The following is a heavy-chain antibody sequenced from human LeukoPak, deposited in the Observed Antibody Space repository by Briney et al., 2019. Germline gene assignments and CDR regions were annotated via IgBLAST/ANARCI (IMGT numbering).Heavy chain of an antibody. CDR3: LMGERRRDY. Sequence: SETLSLTCTVSGGSISSYYWSWIRQPPGKGLEWIGEINHSGSTNYNPSLKSRVTISVDTSKNQFSLKLSSVTAADTAVYYCLMGERRRDYWGQGTLVTVSS. CDR1: GGSISSYY. D-gene: IGHD3-16*01. J-gene: IGHJ4*02. V-gene: IGHV4-34*01. CDR2: INHSGST.